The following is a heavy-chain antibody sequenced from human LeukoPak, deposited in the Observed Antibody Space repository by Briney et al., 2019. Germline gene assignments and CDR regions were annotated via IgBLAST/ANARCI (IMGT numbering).Heavy chain of an antibody. CDR1: GFIFSSFA. V-gene: IGHV3-30*18. CDR3: AKVPFHGTGVVTVSYYGMDV. Sequence: GGSLRLSCSASGFIFSSFALHWVRQAPGKGLEWVAVISYDGSNKYYADSVKGRFTISRDNSKNTLYLQMNSLRAEDTAVYYCAKVPFHGTGVVTVSYYGMDVWGQGTTVTVSS. D-gene: IGHD3-3*01. CDR2: ISYDGSNK. J-gene: IGHJ6*02.